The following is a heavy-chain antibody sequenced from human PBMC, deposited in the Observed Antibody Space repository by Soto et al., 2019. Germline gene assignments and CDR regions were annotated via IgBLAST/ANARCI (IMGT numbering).Heavy chain of an antibody. V-gene: IGHV1-18*01. D-gene: IGHD3-22*01. CDR2: ISAYNGNT. J-gene: IGHJ3*02. CDR1: GYTFTSHG. Sequence: GASVKVSCKASGYTFTSHGISWVRQAPGQGLEWMGWISAYNGNTNYAQKLQGRVTMTTDISTSTAYMELRSLRSDDTAVYYCARGRSNYYDSSGYYSDAFDIWCQGTMVTVSS. CDR3: ARGRSNYYDSSGYYSDAFDI.